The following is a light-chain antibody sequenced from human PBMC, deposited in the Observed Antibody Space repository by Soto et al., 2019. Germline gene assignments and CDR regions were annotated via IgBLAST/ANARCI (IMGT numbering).Light chain of an antibody. CDR1: QTISSW. CDR3: QHYNSYSEA. CDR2: KAS. V-gene: IGKV1-5*03. J-gene: IGKJ1*01. Sequence: DIQMTQSPSTLSGSVGYRVTITCRASQTISSWLAWYQQKPGKAPKLLIYKASTLQSGVPSRFSGSGSGTEFTLTISSLQPDDFATYYCQHYNSYSEAFGQGTKVELK.